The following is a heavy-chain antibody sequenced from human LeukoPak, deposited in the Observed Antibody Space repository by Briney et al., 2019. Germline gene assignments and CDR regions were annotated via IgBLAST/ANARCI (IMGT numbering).Heavy chain of an antibody. V-gene: IGHV4-39*01. D-gene: IGHD4-11*01. J-gene: IGHJ3*02. CDR1: GGSISSSSYY. CDR3: ARHSNFEAAFDI. CDR2: IYYSGST. Sequence: PSETLSLTCTVSGGSISSSSYYWGWIRQPPGKGLEWIGSIYYSGSTYYNPSLKSRVTISVDTSKNQFSLKLSSVPAADTAVYYCARHSNFEAAFDIWGQGTMVTVSS.